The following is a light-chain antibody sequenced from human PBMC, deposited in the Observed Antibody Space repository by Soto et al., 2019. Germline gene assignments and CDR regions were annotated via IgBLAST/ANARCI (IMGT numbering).Light chain of an antibody. CDR3: CSYAGSSTPLYV. Sequence: QSVLTQPASVSGSPGQSITISCTGTSSDFGSYNLVSWYQQHPGKAPKLMIYEGSKRPSGISYRFSGSKSGNTASLTISGLQAEDEADYYCCSYAGSSTPLYVFGTGTKVTVL. J-gene: IGLJ1*01. V-gene: IGLV2-23*01. CDR1: SSDFGSYNL. CDR2: EGS.